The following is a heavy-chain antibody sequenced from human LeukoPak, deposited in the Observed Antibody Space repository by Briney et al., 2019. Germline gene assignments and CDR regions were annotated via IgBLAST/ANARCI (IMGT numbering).Heavy chain of an antibody. CDR2: IIPIFGTA. V-gene: IGHV1-69*13. Sequence: ASVKVSCKASGGTFSSYAISWVRQAPGQGLEWMGGIIPIFGTANYAQRFQGRVTITADESTSTAYMELSSLRSEDTAVYYCARDINPRARSSGFDSWGQGTLVTVSS. D-gene: IGHD6-6*01. J-gene: IGHJ4*02. CDR3: ARDINPRARSSGFDS. CDR1: GGTFSSYA.